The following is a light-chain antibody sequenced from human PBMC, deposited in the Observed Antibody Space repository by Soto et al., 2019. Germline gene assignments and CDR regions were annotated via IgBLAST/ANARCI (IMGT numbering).Light chain of an antibody. J-gene: IGLJ2*01. CDR3: HGWDRNCDLPHVV. CDR2: DDS. V-gene: IGLV3-21*02. Sequence: SYELTQPPSVSVAPGQTARITCGGSDIGSESVHWYQQKPGQAPVLVVYDDSGRPSGIPERLSGSNSGNTATLTISRVEVGDEADYHCHGWDRNCDLPHVVFGGGTKLTVL. CDR1: DIGSES.